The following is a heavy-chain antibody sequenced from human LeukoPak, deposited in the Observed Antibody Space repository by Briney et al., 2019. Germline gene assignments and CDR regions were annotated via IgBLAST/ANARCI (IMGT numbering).Heavy chain of an antibody. CDR3: ASVVYSGYDSNDY. J-gene: IGHJ4*02. D-gene: IGHD5-12*01. CDR2: ISSGSSYI. Sequence: PGGSLRLSCVASGFTFNTYNMNWVRQAPGKGLEWVSSISSGSSYIYYADSVKGRFTISRDNAKNSLYLQMNSLRAEDTAVYYCASVVYSGYDSNDYWGQGTLVTVSS. V-gene: IGHV3-21*01. CDR1: GFTFNTYN.